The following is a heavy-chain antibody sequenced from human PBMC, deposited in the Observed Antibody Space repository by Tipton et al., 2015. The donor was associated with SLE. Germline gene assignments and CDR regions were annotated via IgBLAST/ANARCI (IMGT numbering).Heavy chain of an antibody. J-gene: IGHJ4*02. CDR3: ARRWVQTVFDY. Sequence: QSGAEVKKPREALQISCKTSGYSFTNSWIVWFRHMPGKGLECMGMIDPSDSDTRYNPSFQGHASMSIDRSTTTAYLQWRSLKASDTAMYFCARRWVQTVFDYWGQGTLVTVSS. CDR1: GYSFTNSW. CDR2: IDPSDSDT. V-gene: IGHV5-51*03. D-gene: IGHD3-10*01.